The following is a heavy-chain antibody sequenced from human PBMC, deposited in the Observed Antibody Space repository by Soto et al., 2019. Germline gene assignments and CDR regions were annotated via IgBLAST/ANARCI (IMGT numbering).Heavy chain of an antibody. CDR2: ITPFNGDV. V-gene: IGHV1-45*02. J-gene: IGHJ4*02. CDR3: ASGGAGSGPFTWELPDH. Sequence: SLKVSCKALGNTFTYRYLHWVRQAPGQAFEWMGWITPFNGDVHYAQKFQERVTITRDRSINTAYMRMSSLRSEDTAMYYCASGGAGSGPFTWELPDHWGQGTLVTVSS. D-gene: IGHD1-26*01. CDR1: GNTFTYRY.